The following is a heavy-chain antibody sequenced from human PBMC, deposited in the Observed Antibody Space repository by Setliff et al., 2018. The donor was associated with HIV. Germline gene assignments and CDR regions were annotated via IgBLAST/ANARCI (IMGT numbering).Heavy chain of an antibody. J-gene: IGHJ4*02. CDR3: AREGGLDYYDSSGHYSY. V-gene: IGHV4-61*02. CDR2: MYINGAT. D-gene: IGHD3-22*01. Sequence: SETLSLTCTVSGGSIRSGTFYWGWIRQPAGKGLEWIGRMYINGATNYNPSLKSRVTISLDKSKNRFSLKLTSVTAADTAVYWCAREGGLDYYDSSGHYSYWGQGTLVTVSS. CDR1: GGSIRSGTFY.